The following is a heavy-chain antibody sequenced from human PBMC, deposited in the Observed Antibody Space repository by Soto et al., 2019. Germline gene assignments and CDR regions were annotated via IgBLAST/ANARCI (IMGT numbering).Heavy chain of an antibody. CDR1: GGTFSSYA. D-gene: IGHD3-22*01. CDR2: IIPIFGTA. CDR3: ARGGFNYDSSGYYWVVAFDI. J-gene: IGHJ3*02. V-gene: IGHV1-69*13. Sequence: ASVKVSCKASGGTFSSYAISWVRQAPGQGLEWMGGIIPIFGTANYAQKFQGRVTITADESTSTAYMELSGLRSEDTAVYYCARGGFNYDSSGYYWVVAFDIWGKGTMVTVPS.